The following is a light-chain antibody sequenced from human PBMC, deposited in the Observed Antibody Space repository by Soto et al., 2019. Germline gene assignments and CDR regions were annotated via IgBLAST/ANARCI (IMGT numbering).Light chain of an antibody. CDR1: QSINTR. J-gene: IGKJ1*01. CDR3: QQYNSYPWT. CDR2: KAP. Sequence: DIQMTQSPSTLSASVGDRVTITCRPSQSINTRLVWYQQKPGIAPKLLIYKAPSLESGVPSRFSGSGSGTEFTLTISSLQPEDFTTYYCQQYNSYPWTFGPGTEVEIK. V-gene: IGKV1-5*03.